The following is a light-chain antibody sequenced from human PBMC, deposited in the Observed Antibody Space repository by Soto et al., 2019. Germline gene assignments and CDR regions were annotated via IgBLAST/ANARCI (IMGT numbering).Light chain of an antibody. CDR2: DAS. CDR3: QQYNSYDT. J-gene: IGKJ2*01. CDR1: QSISSW. V-gene: IGKV1-5*01. Sequence: DIQMTQSPSTLSASVGDRVTITWRASQSISSWLAWYQQKPGKAPKLLIHDASSLESGVPSRFSGSGSGTEFTLTISSLQPDDFATYYCQQYNSYDTFGQGTKLEIK.